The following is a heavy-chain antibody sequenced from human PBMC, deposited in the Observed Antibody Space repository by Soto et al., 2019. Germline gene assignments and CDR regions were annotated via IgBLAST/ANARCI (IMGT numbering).Heavy chain of an antibody. J-gene: IGHJ4*02. CDR1: GGSFSGYY. D-gene: IGHD3-22*01. CDR2: INHSGSI. CDR3: AGRWDYYDSSGPIDY. V-gene: IGHV4-34*01. Sequence: SETLSLTCAVYGGSFSGYYWSWIRQPPGKGLEWIGEINHSGSINYNPSLKSRVTISVDTSKNQFSLKLSSVTAADTAVYYCAGRWDYYDSSGPIDYWGQGTLVTVSS.